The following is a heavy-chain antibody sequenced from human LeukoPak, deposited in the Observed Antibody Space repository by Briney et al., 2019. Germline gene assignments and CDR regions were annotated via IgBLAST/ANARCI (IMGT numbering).Heavy chain of an antibody. J-gene: IGHJ4*02. D-gene: IGHD2-21*01. V-gene: IGHV3-23*01. CDR3: AKDTLYSYYFDY. CDR1: GFTFSSYA. Sequence: GGSLRLSCAASGFTFSSYAMSWVRQAPGKGLEWVSAISGSGGSTYYADSVKGRFTISRGNSKNTLYLQMNSLRAEDTAVYYCAKDTLYSYYFDYWGQGTLVTVSS. CDR2: ISGSGGST.